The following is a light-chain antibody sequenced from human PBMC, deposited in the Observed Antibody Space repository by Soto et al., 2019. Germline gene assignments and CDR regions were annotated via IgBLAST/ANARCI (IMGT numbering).Light chain of an antibody. CDR2: EVT. CDR3: SSYTTSSXYX. Sequence: QSALTQPASVSGSPGQSITISCTGTSNDVGGYNYVSWYQQHLGKAPKLMIYEVTNRPSGISNRFSGSKSGNAASLTISGLQAEDEADYYCSSYTTSSXYXXGTGXXLTVL. V-gene: IGLV2-14*01. J-gene: IGLJ1*01. CDR1: SNDVGGYNY.